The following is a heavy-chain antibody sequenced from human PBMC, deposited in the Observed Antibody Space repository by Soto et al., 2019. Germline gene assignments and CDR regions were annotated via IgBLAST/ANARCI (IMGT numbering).Heavy chain of an antibody. Sequence: GGSLRLSCAASGFTFSSYSMNWVRQAPGKGLEWVSYISSSSSTIYYADSVKGRFTIPRDNAKNSLYLQMNSLRAEDTAVYYCAKLPVQLERRSFDIWGQGTMVTVSS. CDR1: GFTFSSYS. V-gene: IGHV3-48*01. D-gene: IGHD1-1*01. CDR2: ISSSSSTI. CDR3: AKLPVQLERRSFDI. J-gene: IGHJ3*02.